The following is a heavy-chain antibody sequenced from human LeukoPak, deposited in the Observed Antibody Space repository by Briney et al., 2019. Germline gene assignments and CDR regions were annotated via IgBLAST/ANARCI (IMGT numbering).Heavy chain of an antibody. V-gene: IGHV4-39*07. CDR1: GGSISSSSYY. CDR2: IYYSGST. J-gene: IGHJ4*02. D-gene: IGHD6-13*01. Sequence: PSETLSLTCTVSGGSISSSSYYWGWIRQPPGKGLEWIGSIYYSGSTYYNPSLKSRVTISLDTSRNQFSLKLNSVTAADTAVYYCARGYSSSWYRYYFDYWGQGTLVTVSS. CDR3: ARGYSSSWYRYYFDY.